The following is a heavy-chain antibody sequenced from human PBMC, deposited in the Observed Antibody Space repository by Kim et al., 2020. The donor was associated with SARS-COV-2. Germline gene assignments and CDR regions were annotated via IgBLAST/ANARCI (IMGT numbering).Heavy chain of an antibody. Sequence: YDGSTKYYADSVKGRFTISRDNSKNTLYLQMNSLRAEDTAVYYCAKVFGYWGQGTLVTVSS. D-gene: IGHD3-10*01. V-gene: IGHV3-30*18. CDR3: AKVFGY. CDR2: YDGSTK. J-gene: IGHJ4*02.